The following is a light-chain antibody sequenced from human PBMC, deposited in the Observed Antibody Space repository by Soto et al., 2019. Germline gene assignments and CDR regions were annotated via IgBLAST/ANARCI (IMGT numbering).Light chain of an antibody. CDR3: MQALQTPIT. Sequence: EIVMTQSPLSLPVTPGESASISCRSTQSLLHTNGHNYLDWYLQKAGQSPQLLIFLSSNRASRVPDRFSGSGSCTHFTLNISRVGAEDVGHYCCMQALQTPITFGGGNKVEIK. V-gene: IGKV2-28*01. CDR2: LSS. CDR1: QSLLHTNGHNY. J-gene: IGKJ4*01.